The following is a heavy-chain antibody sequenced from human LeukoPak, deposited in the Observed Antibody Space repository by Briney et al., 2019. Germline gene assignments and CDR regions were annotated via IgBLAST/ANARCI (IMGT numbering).Heavy chain of an antibody. V-gene: IGHV3-23*01. D-gene: IGHD6-19*01. Sequence: GGSLRLSCAASGLTFSSYAMSWVRQAPGKGLEWVSAISGSGGSTYYADSVKGRFTISRDNSKNTLYLQMNSLRAEDTAVYYCAKSISVAGTSNWFDPWGRGTLVTVSS. CDR2: ISGSGGST. CDR1: GLTFSSYA. CDR3: AKSISVAGTSNWFDP. J-gene: IGHJ5*02.